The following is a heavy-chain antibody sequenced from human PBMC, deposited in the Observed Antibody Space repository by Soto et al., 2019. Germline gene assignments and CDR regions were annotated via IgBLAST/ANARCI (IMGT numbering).Heavy chain of an antibody. J-gene: IGHJ6*02. Sequence: SETLSLTCAVYGGSFSGYYWSWIRQPPGKGQEWIGEINHRGSTYYNPSLKSRVTISVDRSKNQFSLKLSSVTAADAAVYYCARGGGLSNYYYYGMDVWGQGTTVTVSS. CDR1: GGSFSGYY. CDR2: INHRGST. CDR3: ARGGGLSNYYYYGMDV. D-gene: IGHD1-26*01. V-gene: IGHV4-34*01.